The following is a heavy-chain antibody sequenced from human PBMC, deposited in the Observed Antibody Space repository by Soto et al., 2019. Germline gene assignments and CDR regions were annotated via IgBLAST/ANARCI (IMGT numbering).Heavy chain of an antibody. Sequence: ASVKVSCKASGGTFSSYTISWVRQAPGQGLEWMGWISAYNGNTNYAQKLQGRVTMTTDTSTSTAYMELRSLRSDDTAVYYCARDPCSGGSCYPYDYWGQGTLVTVSS. D-gene: IGHD2-15*01. V-gene: IGHV1-18*01. J-gene: IGHJ4*02. CDR3: ARDPCSGGSCYPYDY. CDR1: GGTFSSYT. CDR2: ISAYNGNT.